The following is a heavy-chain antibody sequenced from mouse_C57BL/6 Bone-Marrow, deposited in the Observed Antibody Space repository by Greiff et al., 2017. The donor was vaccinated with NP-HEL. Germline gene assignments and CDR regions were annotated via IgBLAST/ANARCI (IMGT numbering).Heavy chain of an antibody. CDR3: ARGYYGSSYLDY. J-gene: IGHJ2*01. CDR1: GYTFTTYP. Sequence: LVESGAELVKPGASVKMSCKASGYTFTTYPIEWMKQNHGKSLEWIGNFHPYNDDTKYNEKFKGKATLTVEKSSSTVYLELSRLTSDDSAVYYCARGYYGSSYLDYWGQGTTLTVSS. V-gene: IGHV1-47*01. D-gene: IGHD1-1*01. CDR2: FHPYNDDT.